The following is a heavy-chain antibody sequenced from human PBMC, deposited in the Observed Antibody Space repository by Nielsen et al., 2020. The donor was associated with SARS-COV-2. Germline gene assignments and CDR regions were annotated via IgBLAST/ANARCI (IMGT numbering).Heavy chain of an antibody. CDR3: ARDPSSSWTGDAFDI. V-gene: IGHV3-33*08. D-gene: IGHD6-13*01. CDR2: IWYDGSNK. J-gene: IGHJ3*02. CDR1: GFTFSSYG. Sequence: GGSLRLSCAASGFTFSSYGMHWVRQAPGKGLEWVAVIWYDGSNKYYADSVKGRFTISRDNSKNTLYLQMNSLRAEDTAVYYCARDPSSSWTGDAFDILGQGTMVTLSS.